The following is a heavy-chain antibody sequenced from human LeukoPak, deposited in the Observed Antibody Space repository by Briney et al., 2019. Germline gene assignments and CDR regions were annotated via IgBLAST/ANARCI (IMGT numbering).Heavy chain of an antibody. CDR3: ARGGRTTSCCDDAFDT. CDR2: INPTTGGT. Sequence: GASVTVSCKSSAYTFTAYYMHFVRQAPGQGLEWMGWINPTTGGTNYAQMFQGRVTMTRDTSISTAYMELSRLTSDDTALYYCARGGRTTSCCDDAFDTWGQGTMVSVSS. D-gene: IGHD2-2*01. J-gene: IGHJ3*02. CDR1: AYTFTAYY. V-gene: IGHV1-2*02.